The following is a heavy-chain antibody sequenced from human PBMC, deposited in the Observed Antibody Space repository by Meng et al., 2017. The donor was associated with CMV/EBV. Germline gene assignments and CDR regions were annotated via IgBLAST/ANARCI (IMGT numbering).Heavy chain of an antibody. Sequence: ASVKVSCKASGYAFTDYFIHWVRQAPGQGLEWMGWINPKTGGTNYAQNFQGRVTMTRDTSISTAYMELRRLRSDDTAVYYCARVDVTIFGVVIGDGMGVWGQGTTVTVSS. V-gene: IGHV1-2*02. CDR3: ARVDVTIFGVVIGDGMGV. D-gene: IGHD3-3*01. CDR2: INPKTGGT. J-gene: IGHJ6*02. CDR1: GYAFTDYF.